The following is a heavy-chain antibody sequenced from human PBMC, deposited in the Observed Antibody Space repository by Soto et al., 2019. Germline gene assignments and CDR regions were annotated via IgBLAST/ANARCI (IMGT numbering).Heavy chain of an antibody. V-gene: IGHV1-8*01. CDR1: GYTFTSFD. CDR2: MNPNSGHT. Sequence: AASVKVSCKASGYTFTSFDINWVRQATGQGLEWMGWMNPNSGHTGYAQKFQGRVTMTRDTSISTAYMELSSLRYEDTAVYYCTRGRNSGDGYNGGGYWGQGTLVTVSS. D-gene: IGHD1-1*01. J-gene: IGHJ4*02. CDR3: TRGRNSGDGYNGGGY.